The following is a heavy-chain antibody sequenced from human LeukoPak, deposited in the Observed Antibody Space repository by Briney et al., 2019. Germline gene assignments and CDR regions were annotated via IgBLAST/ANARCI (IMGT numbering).Heavy chain of an antibody. CDR1: GYTLTSYD. Sequence: ASVKVSCKASGYTLTSYDINWVRQATGQGLEWMGWMNPNSGNTGYAQKFQGRVTMTRNTSISTAYMELSSLRSEDTAVYYCARGYSSGWYDGPYYYYGMDVWGQGTTVTVSS. V-gene: IGHV1-8*01. J-gene: IGHJ6*02. CDR3: ARGYSSGWYDGPYYYYGMDV. CDR2: MNPNSGNT. D-gene: IGHD6-19*01.